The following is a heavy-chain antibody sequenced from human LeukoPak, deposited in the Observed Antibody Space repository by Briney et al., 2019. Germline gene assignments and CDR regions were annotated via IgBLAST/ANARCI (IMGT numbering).Heavy chain of an antibody. CDR2: IYYSGST. J-gene: IGHJ6*02. Sequence: SQTLSLTCTVSGVSISSGDYYWSWIRQPPGKGLEWIGYIYYSGSTYYNPSLKSRVTISVDTSKNQFSLKLSSVTAADTAVYYCARERIRSSWYQVHYYYGMDVWGQGTTVTVSS. CDR3: ARERIRSSWYQVHYYYGMDV. V-gene: IGHV4-30-4*08. D-gene: IGHD6-13*01. CDR1: GVSISSGDYY.